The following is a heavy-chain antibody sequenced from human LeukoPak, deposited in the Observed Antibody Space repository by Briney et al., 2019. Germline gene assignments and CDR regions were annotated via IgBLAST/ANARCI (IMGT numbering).Heavy chain of an antibody. D-gene: IGHD6-19*01. V-gene: IGHV4-59*08. CDR1: GGSISSYY. Sequence: SETLSLTCTVSGGSISSYYWSWIRQPPGKGLEWIGYIYYSGSTNYNPSLKSRVTISVDTSKNQFSLKLSSVTAADTAVYYCARHGEAVAGRPLLYFDYWGQGTLVTVSS. J-gene: IGHJ4*02. CDR2: IYYSGST. CDR3: ARHGEAVAGRPLLYFDY.